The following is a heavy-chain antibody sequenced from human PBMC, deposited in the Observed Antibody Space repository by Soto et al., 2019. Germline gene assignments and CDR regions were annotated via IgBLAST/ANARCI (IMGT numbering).Heavy chain of an antibody. CDR3: ARDPVIVVVPTASGYYYGMDV. CDR1: GGTFSSYA. J-gene: IGHJ6*02. D-gene: IGHD2-2*01. CDR2: IIPIFGTA. V-gene: IGHV1-69*13. Sequence: SVKVSCKASGGTFSSYAISWVRQAPGQGLEWMGGIIPIFGTANYAQKFQGRVTITADESTSTAYMELSSLRSEDTAVYYCARDPVIVVVPTASGYYYGMDVWGQGTTVTVSS.